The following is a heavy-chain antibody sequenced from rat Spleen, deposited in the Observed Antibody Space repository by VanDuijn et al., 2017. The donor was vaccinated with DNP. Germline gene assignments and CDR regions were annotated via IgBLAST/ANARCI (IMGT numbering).Heavy chain of an antibody. Sequence: QVQLKESGPGLVQPSQTLSLTCTVSGFSLTSYGVSWVRQPPGKGLEWIAAISSGGSTYYNSALKSRLSISRDTSKSQVFLKMNRLQTEDTAIYFCTRDFYWGQGVMVTVSS. CDR1: GFSLTSYG. CDR3: TRDFY. J-gene: IGHJ2*01. V-gene: IGHV2S12*01. CDR2: ISSGGST.